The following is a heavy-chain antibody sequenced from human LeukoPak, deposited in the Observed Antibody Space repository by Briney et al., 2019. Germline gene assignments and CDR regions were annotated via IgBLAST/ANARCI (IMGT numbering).Heavy chain of an antibody. D-gene: IGHD3-9*01. Sequence: PGGSLRLSCAASGFTFSSYAMHWVRQAPGKGLEWVAVISYDGSNKYYAGSVKGRFTISRDNSKNTLYLQMNSLRAEDTAVYYCARDRMTIRYFDWPVYWGQGTLVTVSS. CDR2: ISYDGSNK. CDR3: ARDRMTIRYFDWPVY. CDR1: GFTFSSYA. V-gene: IGHV3-30-3*01. J-gene: IGHJ4*02.